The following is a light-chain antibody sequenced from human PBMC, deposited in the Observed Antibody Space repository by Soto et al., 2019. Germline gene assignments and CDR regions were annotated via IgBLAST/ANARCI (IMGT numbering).Light chain of an antibody. CDR1: QGIGSY. CDR2: AAS. Sequence: DIQMTQSPSSLSASVRDRVTITCRASQGIGSYLAWYQQKPGKAPKLLIFAASTLQSGVPSRFSGSGSGTAFTLTTISLQPEDVATYFCQKYNSAPFTFGPGTRVDIE. J-gene: IGKJ3*01. V-gene: IGKV1-27*01. CDR3: QKYNSAPFT.